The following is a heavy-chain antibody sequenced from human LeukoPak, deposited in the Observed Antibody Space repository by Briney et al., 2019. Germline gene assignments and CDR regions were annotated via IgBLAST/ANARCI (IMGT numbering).Heavy chain of an antibody. CDR1: GGTFSSYA. CDR3: ARGSPPRRNYDSRGYYSYYFDY. CDR2: ISAYNGNT. J-gene: IGHJ4*02. V-gene: IGHV1-18*01. D-gene: IGHD3-22*01. Sequence: VASVKVSCKASGGTFSSYAISWVRQAPGQGLEWMGWISAYNGNTHYAQKLQGRVTMTTDTSTSTVYMELRSLRSDDTAVYYCARGSPPRRNYDSRGYYSYYFDYWGQGTLVTVSS.